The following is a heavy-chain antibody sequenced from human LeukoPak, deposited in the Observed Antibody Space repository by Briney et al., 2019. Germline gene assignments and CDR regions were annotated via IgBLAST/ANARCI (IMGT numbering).Heavy chain of an antibody. CDR2: ISVSGGST. V-gene: IGHV3-23*01. D-gene: IGHD2-21*02. CDR1: GFTFSSYA. J-gene: IGHJ6*02. Sequence: GGSLRLSCAASGFTFSSYAMTWVRQAPGKELECVSVISVSGGSTYYEDSVKGRFTISRDNSKNTLYLQMNSLRAEDTAVYYCAKGQRPQECGGDCDIPYYYVMDVWGQGTTVTVSS. CDR3: AKGQRPQECGGDCDIPYYYVMDV.